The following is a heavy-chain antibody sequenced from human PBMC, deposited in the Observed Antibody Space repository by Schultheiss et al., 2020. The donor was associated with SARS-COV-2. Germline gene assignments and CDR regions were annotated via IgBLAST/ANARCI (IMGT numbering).Heavy chain of an antibody. V-gene: IGHV3-30*07. CDR2: ISYHGSNK. D-gene: IGHD3-3*01. CDR3: AREPNYDFWSGYSPVSPRPPHYYYYYGMDV. CDR1: GFTFRRYS. Sequence: GGSLRLSCAASGFTFRRYSLHLFRQAPGKGLEWVTVISYHGSNKHYADSVKGRFTISRDNAKNSLYLQMNSLRAEDTAVYYCAREPNYDFWSGYSPVSPRPPHYYYYYGMDVWGQGTTVTVSS. J-gene: IGHJ6*02.